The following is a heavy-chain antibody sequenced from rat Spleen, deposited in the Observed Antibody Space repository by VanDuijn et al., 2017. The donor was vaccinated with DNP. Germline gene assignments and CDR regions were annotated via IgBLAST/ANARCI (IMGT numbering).Heavy chain of an antibody. V-gene: IGHV3-1*01. J-gene: IGHJ2*01. D-gene: IGHD1-12*01. CDR1: GYSITSNY. Sequence: EVQLQESGPGLVKPSQSLSLTCSVTGYSITSNYWGWIRKLPGNRMEWMGFISYSGGASYNPSLKSRFSITRDTSKNHFFLQLDSVTTEDTATYYCATHISRNYRDSYAHADDYWGQGVMVTVSS. CDR2: ISYSGGA. CDR3: ATHISRNYRDSYAHADDY.